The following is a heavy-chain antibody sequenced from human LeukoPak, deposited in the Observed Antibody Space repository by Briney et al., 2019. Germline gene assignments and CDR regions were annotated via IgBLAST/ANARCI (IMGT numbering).Heavy chain of an antibody. D-gene: IGHD2-2*01. J-gene: IGHJ6*02. CDR3: ASGCSSTSCYPGGTYYYGMDV. CDR1: GYTFTGYY. Sequence: ASVKVSCKASGYTFTGYYMHWVRQAPGQGLEWMGWINPNSGGTNYAQKFQGRVTMTRDTSISTAYMELSRLRSDDTAVYYCASGCSSTSCYPGGTYYYGMDVWGQGTTVTVSS. V-gene: IGHV1-2*02. CDR2: INPNSGGT.